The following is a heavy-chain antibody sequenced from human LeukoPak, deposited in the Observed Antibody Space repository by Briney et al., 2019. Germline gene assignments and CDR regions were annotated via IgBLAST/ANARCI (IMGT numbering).Heavy chain of an antibody. CDR3: ARDTTYYDILTGFFSATNWFDP. CDR2: INHSGST. CDR1: GGSFGGYF. J-gene: IGHJ5*02. D-gene: IGHD3-9*01. Sequence: SETLSLTCAVYGGSFGGYFWNWIRQPPGKGLEWIGEINHSGSTNYNPSLKSRVTISVDTSKNQFSLKLSSVTAADTAVYYCARDTTYYDILTGFFSATNWFDPWGQGTLVTVSS. V-gene: IGHV4-34*01.